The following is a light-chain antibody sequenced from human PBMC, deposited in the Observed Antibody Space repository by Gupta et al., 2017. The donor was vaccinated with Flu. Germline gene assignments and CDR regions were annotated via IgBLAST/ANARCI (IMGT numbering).Light chain of an antibody. J-gene: IGLJ3*02. V-gene: IGLV3-1*01. CDR3: QVWDSTTAGMG. CDR1: KLGNQY. CDR2: QDR. Sequence: SYELTQPPSVSVSPGQTASITCSGDKLGNQYSSWYQQKPGQSPVLVVYQDRKRPSGVPERFAGATSGNTETLTITGTQVMDEADDYCQVWDSTTAGMGLGGGTKLTVL.